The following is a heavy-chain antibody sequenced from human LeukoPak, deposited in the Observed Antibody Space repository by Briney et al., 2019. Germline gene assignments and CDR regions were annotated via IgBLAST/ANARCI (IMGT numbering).Heavy chain of an antibody. CDR2: INHSGST. D-gene: IGHD3-22*01. Sequence: SETLSLTCAVYGVSFSGYYWSWIRQPPGKGLEWIGEINHSGSTNYNPSLKSRVTISVDTSKNQFSLKLSSVTAADTAVYYCARDVYYYDSSGYWATHYYYMDVWGKGTTVTVSS. CDR1: GVSFSGYY. V-gene: IGHV4-34*01. J-gene: IGHJ6*03. CDR3: ARDVYYYDSSGYWATHYYYMDV.